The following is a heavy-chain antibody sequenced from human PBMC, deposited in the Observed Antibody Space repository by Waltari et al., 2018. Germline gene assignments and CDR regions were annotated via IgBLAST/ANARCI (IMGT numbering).Heavy chain of an antibody. Sequence: QAQLQESGPGLVKPSQTLSLTCTVSGGSMSSDTYWWTWIRQPAGKGLECVGRIYSRGTTNYNPSLERRVTRSLDTPKNQFSLRLRSVTAADTAIYYCTRGGAPDANWFDPWGQGTLVTVSS. J-gene: IGHJ5*02. V-gene: IGHV4-61*02. CDR1: GGSMSSDTYW. CDR2: IYSRGTT. D-gene: IGHD2-2*01. CDR3: TRGGAPDANWFDP.